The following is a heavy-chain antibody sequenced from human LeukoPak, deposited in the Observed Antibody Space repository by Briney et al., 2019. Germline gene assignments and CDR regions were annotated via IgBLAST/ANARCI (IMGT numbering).Heavy chain of an antibody. D-gene: IGHD3-10*01. CDR1: GFIFSSDS. J-gene: IGHJ4*02. CDR3: AKDLDYYGSGSYSTLDY. Sequence: GGSLRLSCAGSGFIFSSDSMNWVRQAPGKGLEWISYISSGGTTLYYADSVKGRFTISRDNSKNTLYLQMNSLRAEDTAVYYCAKDLDYYGSGSYSTLDYWGQGTLVTVSS. V-gene: IGHV3-48*01. CDR2: ISSGGTTL.